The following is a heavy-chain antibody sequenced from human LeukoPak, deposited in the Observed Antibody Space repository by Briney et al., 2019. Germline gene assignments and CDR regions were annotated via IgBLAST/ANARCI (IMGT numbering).Heavy chain of an antibody. CDR3: ARPDDYGDYFDY. J-gene: IGHJ4*02. Sequence: GGSLRLSCAASGFTVSSNDMSWVRQAPGKGLACISVIYSGGSTDYADSVKGRLTISRDNSKNTLYLQMNSLRAEDTAVYYCARPDDYGDYFDYWGQGTLVTVSS. CDR1: GFTVSSND. CDR2: IYSGGST. D-gene: IGHD4-17*01. V-gene: IGHV3-53*01.